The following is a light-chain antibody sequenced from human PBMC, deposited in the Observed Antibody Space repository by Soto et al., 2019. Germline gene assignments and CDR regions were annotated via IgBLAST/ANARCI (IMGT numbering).Light chain of an antibody. Sequence: EIGLPHLPPTRPVFQGERAPLSCRASQSINTSLAWYQHKPGQAPRLLIYEASRRATGIPDRFSGSGSGTDFTLTITRLEPEDSAMYYCQQYAYSPLTFGGGTKVDIK. CDR2: EAS. CDR3: QQYAYSPLT. J-gene: IGKJ4*01. V-gene: IGKV3-20*01. CDR1: QSINTS.